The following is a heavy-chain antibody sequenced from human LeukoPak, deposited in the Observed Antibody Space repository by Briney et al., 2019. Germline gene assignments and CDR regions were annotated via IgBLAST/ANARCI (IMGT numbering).Heavy chain of an antibody. D-gene: IGHD6-13*01. V-gene: IGHV1-8*01. CDR1: GYTFTSYD. J-gene: IGHJ4*02. CDR3: ARGSIRKAAAAGY. Sequence: ASVKVSCKASGYTFTSYDIKWVRQATGQGLEWMGWMNPNSGNTGYAQKFQGRVTMTRNTSISTAYMELSSLRSEDTAVYYCARGSIRKAAAAGYWGQGTLVTVSS. CDR2: MNPNSGNT.